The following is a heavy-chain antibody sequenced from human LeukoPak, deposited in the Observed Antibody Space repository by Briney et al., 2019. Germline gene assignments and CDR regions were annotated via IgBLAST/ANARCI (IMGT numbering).Heavy chain of an antibody. V-gene: IGHV1-8*01. CDR2: MNPNSGNT. CDR3: TRGSSGRRDN. Sequence: GASVTVSCKASGYTFTSCDINWVRQAPGQGLEWMGWMNPNSGNTDYVQSFQGRITITRDISIGTAYMGLSNLTSEDTAIYYCTRGSSGRRDNWGQGTLVTVSA. J-gene: IGHJ4*02. CDR1: GYTFTSCD. D-gene: IGHD6-19*01.